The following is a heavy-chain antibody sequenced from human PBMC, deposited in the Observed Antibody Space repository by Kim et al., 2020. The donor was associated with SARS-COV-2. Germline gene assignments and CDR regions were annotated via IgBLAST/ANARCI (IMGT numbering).Heavy chain of an antibody. Sequence: GGSLRLSCAASGFTFDDYAMQWVRQAPWKGLDCVSCISWNSGSLDHADSVKGRFTISRDNAKNSLYLQMNSLRAEDTALYYCAKEDSVRWGQGTLVTVSS. D-gene: IGHD2-21*01. J-gene: IGHJ4*02. CDR3: AKEDSVR. V-gene: IGHV3-9*01. CDR1: GFTFDDYA. CDR2: ISWNSGSL.